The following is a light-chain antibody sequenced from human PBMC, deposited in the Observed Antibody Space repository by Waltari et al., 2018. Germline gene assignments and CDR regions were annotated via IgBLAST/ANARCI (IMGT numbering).Light chain of an antibody. J-gene: IGKJ2*01. CDR3: QQYGGSPMYT. V-gene: IGKV3-20*01. CDR2: AAS. Sequence: EVVLTQSPGTLSLSPGERATLSCRASQSGDSTHLAWYQQKPGQAPRLLIYAASTRDIGIPDRFSGSVSGTDFILTISRLEPEDFAVYYCQQYGGSPMYTFGQGTKLEIK. CDR1: QSGDSTH.